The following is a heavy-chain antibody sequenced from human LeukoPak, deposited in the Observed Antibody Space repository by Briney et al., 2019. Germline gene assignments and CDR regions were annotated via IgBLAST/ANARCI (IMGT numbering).Heavy chain of an antibody. CDR2: INHSGST. CDR3: ARERVGATTTLDY. V-gene: IGHV4-34*01. CDR1: GGSFSGYY. Sequence: SETLSLTCAVYGGSFSGYYWSWIRQPPGKGLEWIGEINHSGSTNYNPSLKSRVTISVDTSKNQFSLKLSSVTAADTAVYYCARERVGATTTLDYWGQGTLVTVSS. J-gene: IGHJ4*02. D-gene: IGHD1-26*01.